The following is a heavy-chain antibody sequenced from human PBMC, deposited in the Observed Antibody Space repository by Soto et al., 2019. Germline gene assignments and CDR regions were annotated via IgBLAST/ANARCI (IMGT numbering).Heavy chain of an antibody. Sequence: GGSLRRSCAASGFTFSSYAMSWVRQAPGKGLEWVSAISGSGGSTYYADSVKGRFTISRDNSKNTLYLQMNSPRAEDTAAYYCATRTPKHGDYAAAGRWGQGTLVTVSS. J-gene: IGHJ4*02. V-gene: IGHV3-23*01. D-gene: IGHD4-17*01. CDR3: ATRTPKHGDYAAAGR. CDR2: ISGSGGST. CDR1: GFTFSSYA.